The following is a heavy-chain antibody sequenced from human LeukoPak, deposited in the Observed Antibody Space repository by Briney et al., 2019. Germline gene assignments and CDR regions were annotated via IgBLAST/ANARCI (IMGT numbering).Heavy chain of an antibody. Sequence: GGSLRLSCAASGFIFSSYAMSWVRQAPGKGLEWVSGISGSGTYTYDADSVKGRFSISRDNSKNTLYLQMNDLRAEDTAIYYCARERTYGDFDYWGQGTLVTVSS. CDR1: GFIFSSYA. CDR2: ISGSGTYT. CDR3: ARERTYGDFDY. J-gene: IGHJ4*02. D-gene: IGHD3-10*01. V-gene: IGHV3-23*01.